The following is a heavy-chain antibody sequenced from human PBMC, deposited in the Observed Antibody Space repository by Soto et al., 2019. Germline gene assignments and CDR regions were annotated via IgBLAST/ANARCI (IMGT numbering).Heavy chain of an antibody. Sequence: EVQLVESGGGLVQPGGSLRLSCAASGFTFSSYDMHWVRQATGKGLEWVSAIGTAGDTYYPGSVKGRFTISRENAKSSLYLQMNSLRAGDTAVYYCARGATVLRGFDYWGQGTLVTVSS. CDR1: GFTFSSYD. CDR3: ARGATVLRGFDY. D-gene: IGHD4-17*01. CDR2: IGTAGDT. J-gene: IGHJ4*02. V-gene: IGHV3-13*01.